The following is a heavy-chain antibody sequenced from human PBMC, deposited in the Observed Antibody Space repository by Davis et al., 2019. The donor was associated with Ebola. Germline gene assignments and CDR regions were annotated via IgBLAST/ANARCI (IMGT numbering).Heavy chain of an antibody. V-gene: IGHV4-39*07. J-gene: IGHJ6*03. CDR2: IYYSGST. Sequence: PSETLSLTCTVSGGSISSSSYYWGWIRQPPGKGLEWTGIIYYSGSTYYNPSLKSRVTISVDTSKNQFSLKLSSVTAADTAVYYCARWGRYCSSTSRYPDYYYMDVWGKGTTVTVSS. CDR3: ARWGRYCSSTSRYPDYYYMDV. CDR1: GGSISSSSYY. D-gene: IGHD2-2*01.